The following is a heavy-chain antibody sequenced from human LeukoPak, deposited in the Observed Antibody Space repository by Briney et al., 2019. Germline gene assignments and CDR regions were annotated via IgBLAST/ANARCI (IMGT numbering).Heavy chain of an antibody. CDR3: AREDYDTRAFDI. CDR2: IYYSGST. CDR1: GGSISSGGYY. D-gene: IGHD3-22*01. V-gene: IGHV4-31*03. J-gene: IGHJ3*02. Sequence: PSQTLSLTCTVSGGSISSGGYYWSWIRQDPGKGLEWIGYIYYSGSTYYNPSLKSRVTISVDTSKNQFSLKLSSVTAADTAVYYCAREDYDTRAFDIWGQGTMVTVSS.